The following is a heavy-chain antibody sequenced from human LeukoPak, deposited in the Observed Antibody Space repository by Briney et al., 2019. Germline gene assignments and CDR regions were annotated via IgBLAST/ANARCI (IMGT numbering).Heavy chain of an antibody. CDR2: INHRGST. J-gene: IGHJ5*02. CDR3: ARLPTGYPNWFDP. CDR1: GGSFSGHY. D-gene: IGHD3-9*01. V-gene: IGHV4-34*01. Sequence: SETLSLTCAVFGGSFSGHYWSWIRQPPGKGLEWIGEINHRGSTTYNPSLKSRVTISVDTSKSQFSLKLSSLTAADTAVYYCARLPTGYPNWFDPWGQGSLVTVSS.